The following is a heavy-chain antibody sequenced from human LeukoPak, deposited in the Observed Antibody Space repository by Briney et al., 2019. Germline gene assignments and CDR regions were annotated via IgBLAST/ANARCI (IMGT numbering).Heavy chain of an antibody. J-gene: IGHJ6*02. Sequence: GGSLRLSCAASGFTFSSYNINWVRQAPGKGLEWVSSISSSSSYIYYADSVKGRFTISRDNAKNSLYLQMNSLRAEDTAVYYCARDYVVVLADGAWEYYYGMDVWGQGTTVTVSS. CDR3: ARDYVVVLADGAWEYYYGMDV. CDR1: GFTFSSYN. V-gene: IGHV3-21*01. D-gene: IGHD2-15*01. CDR2: ISSSSSYI.